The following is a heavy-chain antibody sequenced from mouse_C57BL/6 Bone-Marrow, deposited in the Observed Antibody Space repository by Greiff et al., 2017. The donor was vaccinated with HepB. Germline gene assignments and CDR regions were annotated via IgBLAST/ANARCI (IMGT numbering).Heavy chain of an antibody. D-gene: IGHD3-2*02. CDR3: ARSNSSGYHYYAMDY. Sequence: EVQLQQSGPELVKPGASVKMSCKASGYTFTDYNMHWVKQSHGKSLEWIGYINPNNGGTSYNQKFKGKATLTVNNASSTAYMELRSLTSEDSAVYYCARSNSSGYHYYAMDYWGQGTSVTVSS. CDR1: GYTFTDYN. CDR2: INPNNGGT. V-gene: IGHV1-22*01. J-gene: IGHJ4*01.